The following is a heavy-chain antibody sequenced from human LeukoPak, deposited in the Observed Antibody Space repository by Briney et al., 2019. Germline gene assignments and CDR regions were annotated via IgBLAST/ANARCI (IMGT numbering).Heavy chain of an antibody. CDR3: VRGKYSGYDPLDY. V-gene: IGHV3-33*01. Sequence: GGSLRLSCAASGFTFRSHGMHWVRQAPGKGLEWVAVIWYDGSNKYYADSVKGRFTISRDNSKNTLYLQMNSLRAEDTAVYYCVRGKYSGYDPLDYWGQGTLVAVSS. D-gene: IGHD5-12*01. CDR1: GFTFRSHG. CDR2: IWYDGSNK. J-gene: IGHJ4*02.